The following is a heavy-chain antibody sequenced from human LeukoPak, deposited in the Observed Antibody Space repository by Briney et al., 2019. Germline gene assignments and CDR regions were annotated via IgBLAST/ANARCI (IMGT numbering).Heavy chain of an antibody. V-gene: IGHV3-23*01. CDR3: AKDALRTKNYYFDY. Sequence: PGGSLRLSCAASGFTFSSYAMSWVRQAPGKGLEWVSAISGSGGSTYYADSVKGRFTISRDDSKNTLYLQMNSLRAEDTAVHYCAKDALRTKNYYFDYWGQGTLVTVSS. CDR2: ISGSGGST. J-gene: IGHJ4*02. D-gene: IGHD2-2*01. CDR1: GFTFSSYA.